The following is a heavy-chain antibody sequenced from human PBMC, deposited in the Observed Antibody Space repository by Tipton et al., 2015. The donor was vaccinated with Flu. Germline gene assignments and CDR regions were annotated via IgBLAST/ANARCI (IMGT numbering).Heavy chain of an antibody. V-gene: IGHV1-2*02. CDR2: INPNSGGT. CDR1: GYTFTGYY. Sequence: QLVQSGPEVKKPGASVKVSCKASGYTFTGYYMHWVRQAPGQGLEWMGWINPNSGGTNYAQKFQGRVTMTRDTSISTAYMELSRLRSDDTAVYYCARVRLVRDPGGWFDPWGQGTLVTVSS. CDR3: ARVRLVRDPGGWFDP. J-gene: IGHJ5*02. D-gene: IGHD3-10*01.